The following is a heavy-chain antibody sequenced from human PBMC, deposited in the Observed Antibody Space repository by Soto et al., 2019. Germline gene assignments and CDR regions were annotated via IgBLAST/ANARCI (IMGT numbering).Heavy chain of an antibody. CDR1: GYTFTSYA. J-gene: IGHJ4*02. V-gene: IGHV1-3*05. CDR3: ARAVAVPADFDY. Sequence: QVQLVQSGAEEKKPGASVKVSCKASGYTFTSYAMHWGRQAPGQRLEWMGWINAGNGNTKYSQKFQGRVTITRDTSASTAYMELSSLRSEDTAVYYCARAVAVPADFDYWGQGTLVTVSS. CDR2: INAGNGNT. D-gene: IGHD6-19*01.